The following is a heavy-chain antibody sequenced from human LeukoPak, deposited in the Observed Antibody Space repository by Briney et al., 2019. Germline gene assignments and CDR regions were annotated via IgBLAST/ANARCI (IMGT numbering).Heavy chain of an antibody. V-gene: IGHV4-59*12. J-gene: IGHJ4*02. D-gene: IGHD3-22*01. CDR1: GGSISSYY. CDR2: ISDTGTT. Sequence: ASETLSLTCTVSGGSISSYYWNWIRQPPGKGPEWIGCISDTGTTKYNPAFKSRVTISVDTSKNQFSLKLTSVTAADTAVYSCATGYYEPFEKWGQGTLVSVSS. CDR3: ATGYYEPFEK.